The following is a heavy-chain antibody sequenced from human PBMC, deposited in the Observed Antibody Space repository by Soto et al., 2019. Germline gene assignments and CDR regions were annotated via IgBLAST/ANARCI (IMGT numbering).Heavy chain of an antibody. CDR3: ARVRGITMIDGYFDY. J-gene: IGHJ4*02. Sequence: SSVKVSCKASGGTFSSYAISWVRQAPGQGLEWMGGIIPIFGTANYAQKFQGRVTITADESTSTAYMELSSLRSEDTAVYYCARVRGITMIDGYFDYWGQGTLVTVSS. CDR2: IIPIFGTA. CDR1: GGTFSSYA. D-gene: IGHD3-22*01. V-gene: IGHV1-69*13.